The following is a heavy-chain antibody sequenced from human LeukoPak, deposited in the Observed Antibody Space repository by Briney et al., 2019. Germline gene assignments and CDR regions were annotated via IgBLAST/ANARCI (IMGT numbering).Heavy chain of an antibody. V-gene: IGHV3-33*01. Sequence: GSLRLSCAASGFSFSSYGLHWVRQAPGKGLEWVAVIYFDTKNIHYADSVKGRFTVSRDDSKNTLYLQMNSLRAEDTAVYYCARESCLNAVCYTGEGAFDIWGQGTMVTVSS. CDR3: ARESCLNAVCYTGEGAFDI. J-gene: IGHJ3*02. CDR1: GFSFSSYG. D-gene: IGHD2-8*01. CDR2: IYFDTKNI.